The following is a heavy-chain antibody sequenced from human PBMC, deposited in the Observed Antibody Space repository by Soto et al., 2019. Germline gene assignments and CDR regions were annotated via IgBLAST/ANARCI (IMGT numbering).Heavy chain of an antibody. CDR2: TYYRSKWYN. V-gene: IGHV6-1*01. CDR3: ARLDVVVPAAFYAFDI. CDR1: GDSVSSNSAA. J-gene: IGHJ3*02. Sequence: SQTLSLTCAISGDSVSSNSAAWNWIRQSPSRGLEWLGRTYYRSKWYNDYAVSVKSRITINPDTSKNQFSLQLNSVTPEDTAVYYCARLDVVVPAAFYAFDIWGQGTMVTVSS. D-gene: IGHD2-2*01.